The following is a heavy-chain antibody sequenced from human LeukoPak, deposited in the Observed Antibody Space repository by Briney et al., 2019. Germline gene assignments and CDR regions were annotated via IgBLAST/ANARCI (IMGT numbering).Heavy chain of an antibody. Sequence: SCKASGYTFTSYYMHWVRQAPGKGLEWVAVISYDGSNKYYADSVKGRFTISRDNSKNTLYLQMNSLRAEDTAVYYCARGFSYYYGSGSFNWFDPWGQGTLVTVSS. D-gene: IGHD3-10*01. CDR3: ARGFSYYYGSGSFNWFDP. V-gene: IGHV3-30-3*01. CDR2: ISYDGSNK. CDR1: GYTFTSYY. J-gene: IGHJ5*02.